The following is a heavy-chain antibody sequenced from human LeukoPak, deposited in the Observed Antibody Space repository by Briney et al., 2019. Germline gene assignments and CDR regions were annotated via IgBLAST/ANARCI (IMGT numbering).Heavy chain of an antibody. Sequence: GGSLRLSCAASGFTFSSYSMNWVRQAPGKGLEWVSYISSSSSTIYYADSVKGRFTISRDNAKNALYLQMNSLRAEDTAVYYCARAPVGIRFMNWFDPWGQGTLVTVSS. CDR2: ISSSSSTI. CDR3: ARAPVGIRFMNWFDP. V-gene: IGHV3-48*01. D-gene: IGHD3-3*01. CDR1: GFTFSSYS. J-gene: IGHJ5*02.